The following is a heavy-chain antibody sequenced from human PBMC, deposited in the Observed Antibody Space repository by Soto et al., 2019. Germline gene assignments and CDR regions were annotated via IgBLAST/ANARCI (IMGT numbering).Heavy chain of an antibody. CDR1: GGSISSYY. D-gene: IGHD2-21*02. CDR3: ARDLWGYCGTDCYPLDV. J-gene: IGHJ6*02. Sequence: SETLSLTCTVSGGSISSYYWGWIRQPPGKGLEWIGYIYYSGSTNYNPSLKSRVTISVDTSKNQFSLKLNSVTAADTAVYYCARDLWGYCGTDCYPLDVWGQGTTVTVSS. CDR2: IYYSGST. V-gene: IGHV4-59*01.